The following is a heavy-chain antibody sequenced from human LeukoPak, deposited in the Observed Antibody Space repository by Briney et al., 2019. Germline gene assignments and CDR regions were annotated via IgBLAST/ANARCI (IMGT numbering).Heavy chain of an antibody. CDR1: GFTFSTHW. J-gene: IGHJ4*03. D-gene: IGHD3-22*01. Sequence: GGSLRLSCAASGFTFSTHWMSWVRQAPGKGLEWVANINEDGSEKYYVDSVKGRFTISRDNAKNSLYLQMNSLRAEDTALYYCARIYYDSSGYRLFDYWGQGTTVTVSS. CDR3: ARIYYDSSGYRLFDY. CDR2: INEDGSEK. V-gene: IGHV3-7*02.